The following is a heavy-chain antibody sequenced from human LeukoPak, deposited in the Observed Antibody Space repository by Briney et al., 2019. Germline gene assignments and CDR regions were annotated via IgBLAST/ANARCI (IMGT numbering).Heavy chain of an antibody. CDR3: ARGDRYYDYVWGSYRTDP. V-gene: IGHV1-8*01. CDR2: MNPNSGNT. J-gene: IGHJ5*02. CDR1: GYTFTSYD. Sequence: ASVKVSCKASGYTFTSYDINWVRQATGQGLEWMGWMNPNSGNTGYAQKFQGRVTMTRNTSISTAYMELSSLRSEDTAVYYCARGDRYYDYVWGSYRTDPWGQGTPVTVSS. D-gene: IGHD3-16*02.